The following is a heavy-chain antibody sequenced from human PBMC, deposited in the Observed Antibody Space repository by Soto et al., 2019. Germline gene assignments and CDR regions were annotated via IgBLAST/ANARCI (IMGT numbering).Heavy chain of an antibody. J-gene: IGHJ4*02. CDR1: GYTFTAYA. Sequence: ASVKVSCKATGYTFTAYAMHWVRQAPGQRLEWMGWINPANGNTKYSQKFQGRVTITRDTSASTAYMELSSLRSEDTAVYYCARSIVVVTAADYWGQGTLVTVSS. D-gene: IGHD2-21*02. CDR2: INPANGNT. CDR3: ARSIVVVTAADY. V-gene: IGHV1-3*01.